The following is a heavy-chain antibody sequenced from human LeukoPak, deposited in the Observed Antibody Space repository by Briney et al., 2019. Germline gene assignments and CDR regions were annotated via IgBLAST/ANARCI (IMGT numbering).Heavy chain of an antibody. Sequence: GGSLRLSCAASGVTFSDYYMSWIRQAPGKGLQWVSYIGTGATITYYADSVKGRFTISRDNATNSLYLQMNSLRVEDTAVYYCARILEGYHYYMDVWGKGTTVTVSS. V-gene: IGHV3-11*04. CDR3: ARILEGYHYYMDV. CDR2: IGTGATIT. D-gene: IGHD6-13*01. CDR1: GVTFSDYY. J-gene: IGHJ6*03.